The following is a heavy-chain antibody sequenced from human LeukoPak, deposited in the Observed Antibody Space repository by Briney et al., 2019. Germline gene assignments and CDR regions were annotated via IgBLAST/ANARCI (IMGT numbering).Heavy chain of an antibody. CDR1: GFTFSSYG. Sequence: GGSLRLSCAASGFTFSSYGMHSVRQAPGKGLEWEAVISYDGSNKYYADSVKGRFTISRDNSKNTLYLQMSSLRAEDTAVYYCAKAHSGSSQYYFDYWGQGTLVTVSS. V-gene: IGHV3-30*18. CDR3: AKAHSGSSQYYFDY. D-gene: IGHD1-26*01. J-gene: IGHJ4*02. CDR2: ISYDGSNK.